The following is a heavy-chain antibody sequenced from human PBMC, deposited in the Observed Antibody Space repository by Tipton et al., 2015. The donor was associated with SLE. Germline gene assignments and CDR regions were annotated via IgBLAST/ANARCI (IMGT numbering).Heavy chain of an antibody. CDR1: GFTFSSYA. Sequence: SLRLSCAASGFTFSSYAMHWVRQAPGKGLEWVAVISYDGSNKYYADSVKGRFTISRDNSKNTLCLQMNSLRAEDTAVYYCARGVGSSWYIDYWGQGTLVTVSS. CDR3: ARGVGSSWYIDY. D-gene: IGHD6-13*01. CDR2: ISYDGSNK. J-gene: IGHJ4*02. V-gene: IGHV3-30*04.